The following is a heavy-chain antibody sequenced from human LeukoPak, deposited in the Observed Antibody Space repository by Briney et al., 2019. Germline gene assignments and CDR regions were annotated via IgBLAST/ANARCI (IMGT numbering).Heavy chain of an antibody. J-gene: IGHJ4*02. CDR3: ARVAYCGGDCNNDY. CDR1: GFTFSSYS. Sequence: GGSLRLSCAASGFTFSSYSMNWVRQAPGKGLEWVSSISSSSYIYYADSVKGRFTISRDNAKNSLYLQMNSLRAEDTAVYYCARVAYCGGDCNNDYWGQGTLVTVSS. CDR2: ISSSSYI. D-gene: IGHD2-21*02. V-gene: IGHV3-21*01.